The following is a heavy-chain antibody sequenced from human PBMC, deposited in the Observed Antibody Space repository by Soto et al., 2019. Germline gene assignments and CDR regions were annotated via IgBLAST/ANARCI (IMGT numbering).Heavy chain of an antibody. CDR2: IIGIFGRA. Sequence: PGGSLRLSCAASGFTFGSFGMIWVRQSPVNGLEFVSHIIGIFGRAYYAPSVQGRFTILRYNSKNILYLQMNSLRVDDTDIYYFAKDERSFDDWGQGTRVTVSS. CDR3: AKDERSFDD. J-gene: IGHJ3*01. V-gene: IGHV3-23*01. D-gene: IGHD1-1*01. CDR1: GFTFGSFG.